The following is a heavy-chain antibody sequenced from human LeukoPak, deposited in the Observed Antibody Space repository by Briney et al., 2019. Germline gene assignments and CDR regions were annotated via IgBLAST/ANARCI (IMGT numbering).Heavy chain of an antibody. D-gene: IGHD2-15*01. Sequence: SETLSLTCTVSGGSISSSNYYWGWIRQPPGKGLEWIGCIYYSGSTYYNPSLKSRVTISVDTSKNQFSLKLSSVTAADTAVYYCARLDGYCSGGSCYSVSFVDPWGQGTLVTVSS. CDR2: IYYSGST. J-gene: IGHJ5*02. CDR1: GGSISSSNYY. CDR3: ARLDGYCSGGSCYSVSFVDP. V-gene: IGHV4-39*01.